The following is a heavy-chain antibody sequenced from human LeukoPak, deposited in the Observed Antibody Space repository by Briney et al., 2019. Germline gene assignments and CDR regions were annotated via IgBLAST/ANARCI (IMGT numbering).Heavy chain of an antibody. CDR3: ARDFYSGSYYDY. V-gene: IGHV1-18*01. CDR1: GYAFTSCG. J-gene: IGHJ4*02. CDR2: ISAYNGNT. D-gene: IGHD1-26*01. Sequence: AAVKVSCKASGYAFTSCGISWVRQAPGQGLEWMGWISAYNGNTNYAQKFQGRVTMATDTSTSTAYMELRSLRSDDTAVYYCARDFYSGSYYDYWGQGTLVTVSS.